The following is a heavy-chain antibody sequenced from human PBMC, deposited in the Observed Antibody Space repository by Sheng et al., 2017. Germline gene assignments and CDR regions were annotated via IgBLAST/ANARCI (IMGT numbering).Heavy chain of an antibody. CDR2: ISYDGSNK. V-gene: IGHV3-30*04. Sequence: QVQLVESGGGVVQPGRSLRLSCAASGFTFSSYAMHWVRQAPGKGLEWVAVISYDGSNKYYADSVKGRFTISRDTSKNTLYLQMNSLRAEDTAVYYCARGYSSGWLNNPVGYWGQGTLVTVSS. J-gene: IGHJ4*02. CDR1: GFTFSSYA. D-gene: IGHD6-19*01. CDR3: ARGYSSGWLNNPVGY.